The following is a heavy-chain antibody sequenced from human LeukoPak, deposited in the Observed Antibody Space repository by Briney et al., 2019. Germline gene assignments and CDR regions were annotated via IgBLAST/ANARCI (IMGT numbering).Heavy chain of an antibody. V-gene: IGHV4-31*03. CDR2: IYHSGTT. J-gene: IGHJ4*02. D-gene: IGHD4-11*01. Sequence: SETLSLTCTVSGDSMTRGGYYWSWVRHPPGKGLEWIGFIYHSGTTFYNPSLEGRAAISVDTSQNQFSLKLTSVTAADTAVYYCARAVDYRNYFDYWGQGTLVTVSS. CDR3: ARAVDYRNYFDY. CDR1: GDSMTRGGYY.